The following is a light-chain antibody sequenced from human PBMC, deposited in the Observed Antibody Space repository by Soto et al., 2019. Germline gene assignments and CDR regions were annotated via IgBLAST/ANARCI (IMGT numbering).Light chain of an antibody. CDR3: QQYNVNPWT. CDR2: QAS. CDR1: QSISSW. J-gene: IGKJ1*01. V-gene: IGKV1-5*03. Sequence: DIQMTQSPSTQSPSVGDRVAIGCRASQSISSWLAWYQQKPGKAPNLLIYQASSLESGVPSRFSGSGSGTEFTLTISSLQPDDFATYYCQQYNVNPWTFGQGTKVDI.